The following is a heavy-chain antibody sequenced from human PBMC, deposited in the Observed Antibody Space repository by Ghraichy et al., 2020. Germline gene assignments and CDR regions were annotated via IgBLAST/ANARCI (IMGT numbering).Heavy chain of an antibody. CDR3: ARAVRCSGGSCYLPSQYNWFDS. Sequence: ASVKVSCKASGYTFTSYYMHWVRQAPGQGLEWMGIINPSGGSTSYVQKFQGRVTMTRDTSTSTVYMELSSLRSEDTAVYYCARAVRCSGGSCYLPSQYNWFDSWGQGTLVTVSS. D-gene: IGHD2-15*01. J-gene: IGHJ5*01. CDR2: INPSGGST. V-gene: IGHV1-46*01. CDR1: GYTFTSYY.